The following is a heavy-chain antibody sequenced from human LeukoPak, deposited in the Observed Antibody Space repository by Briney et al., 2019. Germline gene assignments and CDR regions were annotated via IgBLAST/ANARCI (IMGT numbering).Heavy chain of an antibody. CDR2: NSGST. Sequence: SETLSLTCTVSGGSISGYYWSWIRQPPGKGLEWIGSNSGSTYYNPSLKSRVTISVDTSKNQFSLRLTSVTAADTAVYFCATLVSTRYYFDYWGQGTLVTVSS. D-gene: IGHD5/OR15-5a*01. CDR3: ATLVSTRYYFDY. CDR1: GGSISGYY. V-gene: IGHV4-38-2*02. J-gene: IGHJ4*02.